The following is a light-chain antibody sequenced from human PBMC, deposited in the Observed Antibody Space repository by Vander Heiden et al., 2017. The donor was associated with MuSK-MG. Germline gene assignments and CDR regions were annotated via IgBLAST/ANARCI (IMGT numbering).Light chain of an antibody. V-gene: IGLV2-23*02. CDR3: CSYAGSNYPAV. CDR2: EVD. J-gene: IGLJ1*01. CDR1: NSDVGGYNL. Sequence: QSALTQPASVSGSPGQSITISCTGTNSDVGGYNLVSWYQQHPGKAPKLIIYEVDKRPSGVSDRFSGSKSGSTASLTISGLQADDEADYSCCSYAGSNYPAVFGTATRVTVL.